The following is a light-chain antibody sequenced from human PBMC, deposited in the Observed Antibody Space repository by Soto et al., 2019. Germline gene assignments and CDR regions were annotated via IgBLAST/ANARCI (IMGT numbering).Light chain of an antibody. J-gene: IGKJ4*01. CDR1: QAISNY. V-gene: IGKV1-17*03. CDR3: LQYYDYPLF. CDR2: DAS. Sequence: DIQMTQSPSAMSASVGDRITITCRASQAISNYLAWFQQKPGKVPKRLISDASSLQSGVSSRFSGSGSGTEFTLTFSSLQTEDFATYYCLQYYDYPLFFGGGTKVEIK.